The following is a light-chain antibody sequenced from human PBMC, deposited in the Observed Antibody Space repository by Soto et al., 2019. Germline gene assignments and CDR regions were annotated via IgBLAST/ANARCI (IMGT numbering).Light chain of an antibody. CDR1: QGISNY. V-gene: IGKV1-27*01. J-gene: IGKJ1*01. Sequence: DIQMPQSPSSLSASVGDRVTIACRASQGISNYLAWYQQKPGKVPKLLIFAASTLQSGVPSRFSGSGSGTDFTLTTGSLQPEDVATYYCQKYVSAPWTFGQGTKVEIK. CDR2: AAS. CDR3: QKYVSAPWT.